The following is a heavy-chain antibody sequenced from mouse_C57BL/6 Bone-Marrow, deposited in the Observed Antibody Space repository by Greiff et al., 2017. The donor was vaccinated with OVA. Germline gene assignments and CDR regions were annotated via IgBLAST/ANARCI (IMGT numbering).Heavy chain of an antibody. CDR1: GYTFTGYW. J-gene: IGHJ2*03. V-gene: IGHV1-9*01. CDR3: TRDGCYVEY. Sequence: QVQLQQPGAELMKPGASVKLSCKATGYTFTGYWIAWVKQRPGPGLEWIGEILPGSGSTNYNEKLKGKATLTADTSSNTAYMQLSSLTTEDSAIYYCTRDGCYVEYCGRGKSLTVTS. D-gene: IGHD2-3*01. CDR2: ILPGSGST.